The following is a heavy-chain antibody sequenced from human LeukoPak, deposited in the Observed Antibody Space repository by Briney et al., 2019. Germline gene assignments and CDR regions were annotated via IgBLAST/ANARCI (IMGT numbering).Heavy chain of an antibody. CDR3: ARLSSLANIAARGRTWLDP. V-gene: IGHV4-59*01. D-gene: IGHD6-6*01. CDR1: GGSINNSY. J-gene: IGHJ5*02. CDR2: IYYSGST. Sequence: KASETLSLTCTVSGGSINNSYWTWIRQPPGKGLEWIGHIYYSGSTNYSPSLKSRVTISVDTSKNQFSLKLSSVTAADTAVYYCARLSSLANIAARGRTWLDPWGQGSLVTVSS.